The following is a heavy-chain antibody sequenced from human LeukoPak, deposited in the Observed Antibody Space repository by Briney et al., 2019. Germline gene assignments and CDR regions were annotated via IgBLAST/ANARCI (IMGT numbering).Heavy chain of an antibody. CDR3: AKFGRVFDTSGYYWFPN. J-gene: IGHJ4*02. CDR2: ISGRGANT. CDR1: GFTFSSYA. Sequence: GGSLRLSCATSGFTFSSYAMSWVRQAPGKGLEWASSISGRGANTHYADSVKGRFTISGDYSKNTLNLQMNSLRAEDTAVYYCAKFGRVFDTSGYYWFPNWGQGILVTVSS. D-gene: IGHD3-22*01. V-gene: IGHV3-23*01.